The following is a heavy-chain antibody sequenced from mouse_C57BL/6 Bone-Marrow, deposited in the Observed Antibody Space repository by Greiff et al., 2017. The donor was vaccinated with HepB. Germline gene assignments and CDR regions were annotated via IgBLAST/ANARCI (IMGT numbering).Heavy chain of an antibody. CDR3: AREGIYYGSRPYAMDY. CDR1: GFTFSDYG. CDR2: ISSGSSTI. J-gene: IGHJ4*01. Sequence: EVKLVESGGGLVKPGGSLKLSCAASGFTFSDYGMHWVRQAPEKGLEWVAYISSGSSTIYYADTVKGRFTISRDNAKNTLFLQMTSLRSEDTAMYYCAREGIYYGSRPYAMDYWGQGTSVTVSS. V-gene: IGHV5-17*01. D-gene: IGHD1-1*01.